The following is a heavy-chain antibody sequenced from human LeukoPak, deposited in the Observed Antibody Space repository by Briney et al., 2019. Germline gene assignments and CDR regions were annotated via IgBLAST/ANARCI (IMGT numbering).Heavy chain of an antibody. J-gene: IGHJ4*02. CDR1: GFTFSDSA. CDR3: SNIGETRY. CDR2: IRSKANNYAT. D-gene: IGHD3-10*01. V-gene: IGHV3-73*01. Sequence: GGSLKLSCAASGFTFSDSAVYWVRQASRKGLEWVGRIRSKANNYATAYAASVKGRFTISRDDSKNTAYLQMNSLKTEDTAVYYCSNIGETRYWGQGTLVTVSS.